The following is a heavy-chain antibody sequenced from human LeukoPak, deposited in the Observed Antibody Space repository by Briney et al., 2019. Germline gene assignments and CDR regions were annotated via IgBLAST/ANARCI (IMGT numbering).Heavy chain of an antibody. CDR2: IIPIFGTA. J-gene: IGHJ4*02. CDR3: ARDKVVATIGDFDY. V-gene: IGHV1-69*13. Sequence: ASVKVSFKASGGTFSSYAISWVRQAPGQGLEWMGGIIPIFGTANYAQKFQGRVTITADESTSTAYMELSSLRSEDTAVYYCARDKVVATIGDFDYWGQGTLVTVSS. D-gene: IGHD5-12*01. CDR1: GGTFSSYA.